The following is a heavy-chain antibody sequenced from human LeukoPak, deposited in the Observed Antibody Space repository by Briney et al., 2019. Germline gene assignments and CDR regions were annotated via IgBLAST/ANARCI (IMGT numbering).Heavy chain of an antibody. CDR3: AKFSNYYGSASYPGVFDY. V-gene: IGHV3-66*01. D-gene: IGHD3-10*01. CDR1: GFTVSSNY. Sequence: GSLRLSCAASGFTVSSNYMSWVRQAPGKGLEWVSVIYSGGSTYYADSVKGRFTISRDNSKNTLYLQMNSLRAEDTAVYYCAKFSNYYGSASYPGVFDYWGQGTLVTVSS. CDR2: IYSGGST. J-gene: IGHJ4*02.